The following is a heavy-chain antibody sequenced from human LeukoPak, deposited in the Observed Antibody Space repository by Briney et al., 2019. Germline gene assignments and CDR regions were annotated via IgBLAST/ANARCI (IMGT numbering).Heavy chain of an antibody. CDR1: GGSISSYY. V-gene: IGHV4-59*01. D-gene: IGHD6-13*01. J-gene: IGHJ4*02. Sequence: SETLSLTCTVSGGSISSYYWSWIRQPPGKGLGWIGYIYYSGSTNYNPSLKSRVTISVDTSKNQFSLKLSSVTAADTAVYYCATSSSSESSSWFDYWGQGTLVTVSS. CDR3: ATSSSSESSSWFDY. CDR2: IYYSGST.